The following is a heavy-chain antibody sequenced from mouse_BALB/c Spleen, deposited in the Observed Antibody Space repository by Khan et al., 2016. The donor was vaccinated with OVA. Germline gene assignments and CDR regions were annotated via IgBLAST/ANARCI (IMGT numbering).Heavy chain of an antibody. CDR2: INPSNGYT. CDR3: VRDGAYHRNDGWFAY. J-gene: IGHJ3*01. V-gene: IGHV1-4*01. Sequence: VQLQESGAELARPGASVKMSCKASGYTFTSYTIHWIKLTPGQGLEWIGFINPSNGYTNYNQKFKDKATLTADKSSTTVYMQLSSLTSDDSAVYNCVRDGAYHRNDGWFAYWGQGTLVTVSA. D-gene: IGHD2-14*01. CDR1: GYTFTSYT.